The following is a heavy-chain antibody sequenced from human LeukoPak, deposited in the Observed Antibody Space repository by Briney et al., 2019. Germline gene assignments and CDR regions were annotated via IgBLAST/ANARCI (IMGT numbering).Heavy chain of an antibody. V-gene: IGHV4-31*03. CDR2: IYYSGST. Sequence: PSQTLSLTRTVSGGSISSGGYYWSWIRQHPGKGLEWIGYIYYSGSTYYNPSLKSRVTISVDTSKNQFSLKLSSVTAADTAVYYCARLHYYDSSGYYPDLDYWGQGTLVTVSS. CDR1: GGSISSGGYY. J-gene: IGHJ4*02. D-gene: IGHD3-22*01. CDR3: ARLHYYDSSGYYPDLDY.